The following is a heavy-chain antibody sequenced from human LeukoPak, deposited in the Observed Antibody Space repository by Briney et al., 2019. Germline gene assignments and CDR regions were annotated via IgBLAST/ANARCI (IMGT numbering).Heavy chain of an antibody. CDR2: IYYSGST. V-gene: IGHV4-59*12. D-gene: IGHD3-10*01. Sequence: ASETLSLTCSVSGVSLSSYYWIWLRQPPPREVDGVGYIYYSGSTNYNPSLKSRVTISVDTSKNPCSLNLSSVTAADTAVYYCARAFLTMVRGVICRTSDAFDIWGQGTMVTVSS. CDR1: GVSLSSYY. J-gene: IGHJ3*02. CDR3: ARAFLTMVRGVICRTSDAFDI.